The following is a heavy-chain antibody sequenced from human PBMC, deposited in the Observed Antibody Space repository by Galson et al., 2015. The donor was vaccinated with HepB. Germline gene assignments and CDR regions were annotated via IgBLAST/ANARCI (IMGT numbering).Heavy chain of an antibody. CDR1: GVSITSNAYY. CDR2: IYYFGST. D-gene: IGHD6-25*01. CDR3: ARRGYSSA. Sequence: ETLSLTCTVSGVSITSNAYYWGWVRQPPGKGLEFIGSIYYFGSTDYNPSLKSRVTISMDTSKNQFSLKLTSVTALDTAVYYCARRGYSSAWGPGILVAVSS. J-gene: IGHJ5*02. V-gene: IGHV4-39*01.